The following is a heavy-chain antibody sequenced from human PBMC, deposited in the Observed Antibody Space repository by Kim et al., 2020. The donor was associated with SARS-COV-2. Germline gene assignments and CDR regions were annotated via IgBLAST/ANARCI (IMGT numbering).Heavy chain of an antibody. Sequence: GGSLRLSCAASGFTFSSYAISWVRQAPGKGLEWVSAISGSGGSTYYADSVKGRFTISRDNSKNTLYLQMNSLRVEDTAVYYGPKDGSRSSWYYYYYMDVWGKGTTVTVSS. J-gene: IGHJ6*03. CDR3: PKDGSRSSWYYYYYMDV. D-gene: IGHD6-13*01. V-gene: IGHV3-23*01. CDR1: GFTFSSYA. CDR2: ISGSGGST.